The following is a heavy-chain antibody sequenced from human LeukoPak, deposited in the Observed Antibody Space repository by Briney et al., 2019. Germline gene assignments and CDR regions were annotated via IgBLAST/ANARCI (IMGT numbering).Heavy chain of an antibody. CDR1: GFTFSGYW. D-gene: IGHD1-26*01. CDR3: AKDPNLYSGNYDTY. V-gene: IGHV3-7*03. Sequence: GGSLRLFCAASGFTFSGYWMSWVRQAPGKGLEWVANIKQDGSEKYYVDSVKGRFTISRDNAKNSLYLEMNSLRVEDTAVYYCAKDPNLYSGNYDTYWGQGTLVTVSS. CDR2: IKQDGSEK. J-gene: IGHJ4*02.